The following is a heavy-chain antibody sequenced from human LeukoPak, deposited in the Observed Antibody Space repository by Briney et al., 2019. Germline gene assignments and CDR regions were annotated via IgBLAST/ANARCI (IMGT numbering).Heavy chain of an antibody. CDR2: ISSSSSYI. CDR1: GFTFSSYS. CDR3: ARGSYYDSSGYGY. J-gene: IGHJ4*02. V-gene: IGHV3-21*01. D-gene: IGHD3-22*01. Sequence: GGSLRLSCAASGFTFSSYSMNWVRQAPGKGLEWVSSISSSSSYIYYADSVKGRFTISRDNAKNSLYLQMNGLRAEDTAVYYCARGSYYDSSGYGYWGQGTLVTVSS.